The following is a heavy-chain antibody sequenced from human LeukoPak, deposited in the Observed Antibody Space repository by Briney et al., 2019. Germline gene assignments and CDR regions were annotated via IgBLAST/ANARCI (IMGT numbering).Heavy chain of an antibody. J-gene: IGHJ5*02. CDR1: DGSISSSSYY. V-gene: IGHV4-39*01. CDR2: IYYSGST. D-gene: IGHD2-15*01. Sequence: SETLSLTCTVSDGSISSSSYYWGWVRQPPGKGLEWIGSIYYSGSTYYNPSLKSRVTMSVDTSKNQFSLKLSSVTAADTAVYYCARSSGGSSRWFDPWGQGTLVTVSS. CDR3: ARSSGGSSRWFDP.